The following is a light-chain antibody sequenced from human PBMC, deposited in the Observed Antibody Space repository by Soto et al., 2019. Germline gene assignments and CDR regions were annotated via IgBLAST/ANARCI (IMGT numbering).Light chain of an antibody. CDR1: QSIATY. V-gene: IGKV1-39*01. CDR2: AAS. J-gene: IGKJ1*01. CDR3: QQSYSTPWT. Sequence: DIQMTQSPSSLSASVGDRLTISCRASQSIATYLNWYQQKPGEAPGVLIYAASILQSGVPSRFSGSGSGTDFTLTISSLQPEDFATYYCQQSYSTPWTFGQGTKVDIK.